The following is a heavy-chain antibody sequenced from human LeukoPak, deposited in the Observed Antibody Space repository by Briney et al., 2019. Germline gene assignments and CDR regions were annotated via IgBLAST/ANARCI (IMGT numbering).Heavy chain of an antibody. Sequence: SDTLSLTCAVYGGSFSGYYWSWIRQPPGKGREWIGEINHSGSTNYNPSLKSRVTISVDTSKNQFSLKLSAVTAADTAVYYCARVQNYDYVWGSYRPNWFDPWGQGTLVTVSS. J-gene: IGHJ5*02. CDR3: ARVQNYDYVWGSYRPNWFDP. V-gene: IGHV4-34*01. CDR1: GGSFSGYY. D-gene: IGHD3-16*02. CDR2: INHSGST.